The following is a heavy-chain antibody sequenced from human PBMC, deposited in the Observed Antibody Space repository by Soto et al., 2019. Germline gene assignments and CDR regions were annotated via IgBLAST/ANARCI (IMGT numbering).Heavy chain of an antibody. Sequence: SETLSLTCTVSGGSISSSSYYWGWIRQPPGKGLDWIGSIYYSGSTYYNPSLKSRVTISVDTSKNQFSLNLSSVTAADTAVYYCARHGEDYYYYYMDVWGKGTTVTVSS. CDR3: ARHGEDYYYYYMDV. V-gene: IGHV4-39*01. CDR1: GGSISSSSYY. CDR2: IYYSGST. J-gene: IGHJ6*03. D-gene: IGHD2-21*01.